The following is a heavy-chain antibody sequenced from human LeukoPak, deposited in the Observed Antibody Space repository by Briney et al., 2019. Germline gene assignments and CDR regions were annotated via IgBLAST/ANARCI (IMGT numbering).Heavy chain of an antibody. CDR3: ARRPSTMNAFDI. CDR2: LHYTGST. Sequence: SETLSLTCTVSGASISSSGYFWGWIRQPPGKCLEWIGSLHYTGSTYYNPSLKSRVTITADTSKNQFSLNVGSVTATDKAVYYCARRPSTMNAFDIWGQGTMVTVS. D-gene: IGHD5-24*01. V-gene: IGHV4-39*01. CDR1: GASISSSGYF. J-gene: IGHJ3*02.